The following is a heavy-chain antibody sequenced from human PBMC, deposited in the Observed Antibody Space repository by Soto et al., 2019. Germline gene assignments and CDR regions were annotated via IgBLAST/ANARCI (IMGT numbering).Heavy chain of an antibody. Sequence: QITLKESGPTLVKPTQPLTLTCTFSGFSLSTTGLGVGWLRQPPGKALEWLALIYWDDDKRYSASLKSRLTITKGTSKNQVVLTMTNMDPVDTATYYCAHGGALTFFDYWGQGTLVSVSS. CDR1: GFSLSTTGLG. CDR3: AHGGALTFFDY. J-gene: IGHJ4*02. V-gene: IGHV2-5*02. CDR2: IYWDDDK.